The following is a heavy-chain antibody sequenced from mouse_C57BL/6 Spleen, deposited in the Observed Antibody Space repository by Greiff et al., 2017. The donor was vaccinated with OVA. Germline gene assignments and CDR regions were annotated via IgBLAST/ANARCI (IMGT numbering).Heavy chain of an antibody. D-gene: IGHD2-3*01. J-gene: IGHJ1*03. Sequence: DVKLVESGGGLVKPGGSLKLSCAASGFTFSDYGMHWVRQAPEKGLEWVAYISSGSSTIYYADTVKGRFPISRDNAKNTLFLQMTSLRSEDTAMYYCARPIYDGYYHWYFDVWGTGTTVTVSS. CDR2: ISSGSSTI. CDR3: ARPIYDGYYHWYFDV. CDR1: GFTFSDYG. V-gene: IGHV5-17*01.